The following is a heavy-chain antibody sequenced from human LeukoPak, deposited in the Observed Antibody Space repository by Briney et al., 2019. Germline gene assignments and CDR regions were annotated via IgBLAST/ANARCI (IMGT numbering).Heavy chain of an antibody. Sequence: ASVKVSCKASGYTFTSYDINWVRQATGQGLEWMGWMNPNSGNTGYAQKFQGRVTMTRNTSISTAYMELRSLRSDDTAVYYCASSRSYNYDFWSGYSYYYYGMDVWGQGTTVTVSS. D-gene: IGHD3-3*01. V-gene: IGHV1-8*01. CDR1: GYTFTSYD. J-gene: IGHJ6*02. CDR2: MNPNSGNT. CDR3: ASSRSYNYDFWSGYSYYYYGMDV.